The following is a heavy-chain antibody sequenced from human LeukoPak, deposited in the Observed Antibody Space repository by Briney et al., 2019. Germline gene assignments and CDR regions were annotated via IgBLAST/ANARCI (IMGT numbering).Heavy chain of an antibody. J-gene: IGHJ4*02. CDR2: INAGNGNT. Sequence: ASVKVSCKASGYTFTSYAMHWVRQAPGQRLEWMGWINAGNGNTKYSQEFQGRVTMTRDTSISTAYMELSRLRSDDTAVYYCARDRDYGVSGDLFDYWGQGTLVTVSS. V-gene: IGHV1-3*01. D-gene: IGHD4-17*01. CDR1: GYTFTSYA. CDR3: ARDRDYGVSGDLFDY.